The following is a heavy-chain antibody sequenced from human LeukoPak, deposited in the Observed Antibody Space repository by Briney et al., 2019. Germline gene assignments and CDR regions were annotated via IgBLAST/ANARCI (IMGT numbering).Heavy chain of an antibody. D-gene: IGHD3-10*01. J-gene: IGHJ5*02. CDR2: IIPIFGTA. Sequence: SVKVSCKASGGTFSSYAISWVRQAPGQGLEWMGGIIPIFGTANYAQKFQGRVAITADESTSTAYMELSSLRSEDTAVYYCAREVRAIPSWFDPWGQGTLVTVSS. CDR1: GGTFSSYA. V-gene: IGHV1-69*13. CDR3: AREVRAIPSWFDP.